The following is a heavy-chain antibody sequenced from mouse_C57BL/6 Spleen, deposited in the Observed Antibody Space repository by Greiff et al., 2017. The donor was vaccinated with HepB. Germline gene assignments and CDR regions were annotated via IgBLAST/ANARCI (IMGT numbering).Heavy chain of an antibody. Sequence: QVQLKESGPGLVAPSQRLSITCTVSGFSLTSYAISWVRQPPGKGLEWLGVIWTGGGTNYNSALKSRLSISKDNSKSQVFFKMNSLQTDDTARYYCARIADYYGSSYDYAMDYWGQGTSVTVSS. CDR3: ARIADYYGSSYDYAMDY. D-gene: IGHD1-1*01. J-gene: IGHJ4*01. CDR2: IWTGGGT. CDR1: GFSLTSYA. V-gene: IGHV2-9-1*01.